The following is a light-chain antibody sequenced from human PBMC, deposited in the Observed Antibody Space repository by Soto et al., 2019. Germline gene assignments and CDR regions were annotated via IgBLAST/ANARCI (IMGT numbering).Light chain of an antibody. CDR1: SNDVGGYHY. Sequence: QSARTQHRSVSGSPGQSVTISCTGTSNDVGGYHYVSWYQHHPGKAPKLVIFDVNRRPSGVPHRFSGSKSDNTASLTISGXQAEDEADYCCCSYVGSYMYVFGTGTRSPS. CDR2: DVN. V-gene: IGLV2-11*01. J-gene: IGLJ1*01. CDR3: CSYVGSYMYV.